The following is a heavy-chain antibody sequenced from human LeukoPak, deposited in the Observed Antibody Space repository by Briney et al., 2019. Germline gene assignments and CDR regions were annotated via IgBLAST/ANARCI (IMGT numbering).Heavy chain of an antibody. CDR2: IDSSSGTI. CDR1: GFTLSDYS. D-gene: IGHD3-16*01. J-gene: IGHJ4*02. Sequence: GGSLRLSCAASGFTLSDYSMNWVRQAPGKGLQWISFIDSSSGTIFYAESVKGRFTISRDNAQNSLFLQMNSLRAEDTAVYYCARRVPNQVITDYFDYWGQGTLVTVSS. CDR3: ARRVPNQVITDYFDY. V-gene: IGHV3-48*04.